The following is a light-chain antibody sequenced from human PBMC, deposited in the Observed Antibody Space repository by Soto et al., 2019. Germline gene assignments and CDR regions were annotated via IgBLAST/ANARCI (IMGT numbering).Light chain of an antibody. CDR1: QYIGDF. J-gene: IGKJ1*01. V-gene: IGKV1-5*01. Sequence: DIQMTQSPSSLSASVGDRVTITCRASQYIGDFLNWYQQTPGKAPKLLIFGASNLHIGVPSRFSGSGSGTEFTLTISNLQPDDFATYYCQQYENYWTFGQGTKV. CDR2: GAS. CDR3: QQYENYWT.